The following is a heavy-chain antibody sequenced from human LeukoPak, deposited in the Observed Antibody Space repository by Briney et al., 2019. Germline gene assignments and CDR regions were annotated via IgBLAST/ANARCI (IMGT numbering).Heavy chain of an antibody. J-gene: IGHJ4*02. Sequence: SQTLSLTCTVSGGSISSGSYYCSWIRQPAGKGLEWIGRIYPSGSTNYNPSLKSRVTISVDTSKNQFSLKLSSVTAADTAVYFCARETNGYYDHWGQGTLVTVSS. D-gene: IGHD3-22*01. V-gene: IGHV4-61*02. CDR1: GGSISSGSYY. CDR3: ARETNGYYDH. CDR2: IYPSGST.